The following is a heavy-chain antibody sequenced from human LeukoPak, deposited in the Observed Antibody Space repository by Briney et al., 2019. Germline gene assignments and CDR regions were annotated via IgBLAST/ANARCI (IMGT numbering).Heavy chain of an antibody. CDR1: GFTFSSYA. CDR3: AKTGDSSGWYDY. CDR2: ISGSGGST. V-gene: IGHV3-23*01. J-gene: IGHJ4*02. Sequence: GGSLRLSCAASGFTFSSYAMSWVRQAPGKGLEWVSSISGSGGSTYYADSVKGRFTISRDNSKNTLYLQMNSLRAEDTAVYYCAKTGDSSGWYDYWGQGTLVTVSS. D-gene: IGHD6-19*01.